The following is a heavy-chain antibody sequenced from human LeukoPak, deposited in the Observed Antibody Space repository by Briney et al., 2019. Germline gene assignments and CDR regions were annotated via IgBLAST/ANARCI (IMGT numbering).Heavy chain of an antibody. V-gene: IGHV3-53*01. CDR3: AKTVVVFAMSGAFAL. CDR2: IYPGGDI. CDR1: EVTVTSNY. Sequence: GGSLRLSCAASEVTVTSNYLSWVRQAPGRGLQWVSLIYPGGDIYYADSVKGRFIISRDNSKNTLSLQMNSLRAEDTAVYYCAKTVVVFAMSGAFALWGQGTLVTVSS. D-gene: IGHD2-21*01. J-gene: IGHJ3*01.